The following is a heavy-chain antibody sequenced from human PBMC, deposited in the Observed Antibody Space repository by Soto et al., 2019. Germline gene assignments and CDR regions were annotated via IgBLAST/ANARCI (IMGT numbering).Heavy chain of an antibody. V-gene: IGHV4-61*01. CDR1: GGSVSSGSYY. CDR3: ARGGNVLNYYDSSGQDSYFDY. J-gene: IGHJ4*02. Sequence: LSLTYTVSGGSVSSGSYYWSWIRQPPGKGLEWIGYIYYSGSTNYNPSLKSRVTISVDTSKNQFSLKMNSVTAADTAVYYCARGGNVLNYYDSSGQDSYFDYWGQGSLVTVSS. D-gene: IGHD3-22*01. CDR2: IYYSGST.